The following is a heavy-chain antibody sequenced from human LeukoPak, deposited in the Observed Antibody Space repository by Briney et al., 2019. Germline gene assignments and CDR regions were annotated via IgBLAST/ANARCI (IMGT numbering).Heavy chain of an antibody. Sequence: SVKVSCKASGGTFSGYAISWVRQAPGQGLEWMGGIIPIFGTANYAQKFQGRVTITADESTSTAYMELSSLRSEDTAVYYCATEYSYGRYYFDYWGQGTLVTVSS. J-gene: IGHJ4*02. CDR3: ATEYSYGRYYFDY. CDR1: GGTFSGYA. CDR2: IIPIFGTA. V-gene: IGHV1-69*13. D-gene: IGHD5-18*01.